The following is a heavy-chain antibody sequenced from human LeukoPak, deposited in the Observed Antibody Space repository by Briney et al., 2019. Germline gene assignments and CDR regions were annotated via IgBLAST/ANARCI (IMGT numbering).Heavy chain of an antibody. Sequence: PSETLSLTCAVYGGSFSGYYWSWIRQPPGKGLEWIGEINHGGSTNYNPSLKSRVTISLDTSKNQFSLKLSSVTAADTAVYYCARGITMVRGVTRGNWFGPWGQGTLVTVSS. J-gene: IGHJ5*02. D-gene: IGHD3-10*01. CDR2: INHGGST. CDR1: GGSFSGYY. CDR3: ARGITMVRGVTRGNWFGP. V-gene: IGHV4-34*01.